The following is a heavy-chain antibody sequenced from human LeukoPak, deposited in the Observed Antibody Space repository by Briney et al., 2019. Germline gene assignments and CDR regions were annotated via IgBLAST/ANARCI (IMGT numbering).Heavy chain of an antibody. CDR3: ARDPGISGMSY. CDR1: GFTFSSYE. CDR2: ISGRGTTI. J-gene: IGHJ4*02. V-gene: IGHV3-48*03. D-gene: IGHD1-20*01. Sequence: PGGSLRLSCAASGFTFSSYEMNWVRQAPGKGLEWVSYISGRGTTIYYADSVKGRFTISRDNANNSLYLQMNSLRAEDTAVYYCARDPGISGMSYWGQGTLVTVSS.